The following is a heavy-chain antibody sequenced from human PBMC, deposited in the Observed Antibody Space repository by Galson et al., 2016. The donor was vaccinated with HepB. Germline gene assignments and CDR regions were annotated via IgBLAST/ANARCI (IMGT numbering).Heavy chain of an antibody. CDR2: IKTKVEGETI. V-gene: IGHV3-15*01. CDR1: GFTFSNAW. D-gene: IGHD3-22*01. CDR3: TTGGYDSSGYPLDY. Sequence: SLRLSCAVSGFTFSNAWMTWVRQAPGKGLEWVGRIKTKVEGETIDYAAPVKGRFTISRDDSKNTLHVQMNSLKTEDTAVYYCTTGGYDSSGYPLDYWGQGTLVTVSS. J-gene: IGHJ4*02.